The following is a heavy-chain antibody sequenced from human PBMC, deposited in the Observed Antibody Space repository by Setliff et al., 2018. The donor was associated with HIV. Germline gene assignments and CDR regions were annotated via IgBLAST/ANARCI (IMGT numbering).Heavy chain of an antibody. CDR1: GYSFIRHD. V-gene: IGHV1-18*01. Sequence: VSCKASGYSFIRHDINWVRQAPGQGLEWMGRISIYNGNVNTAPKFQGRVTMTTDTSTNTAYLELRSLRSDDTAVYYCARDDDVIMVVVGGDYWGQGTLVTVSS. CDR2: ISIYNGNV. CDR3: ARDDDVIMVVVGGDY. J-gene: IGHJ4*02. D-gene: IGHD3-22*01.